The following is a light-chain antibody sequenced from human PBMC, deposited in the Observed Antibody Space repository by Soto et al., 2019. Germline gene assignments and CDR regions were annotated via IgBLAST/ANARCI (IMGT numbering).Light chain of an antibody. V-gene: IGKV1-39*01. Sequence: DIQMTQSPSSLSASVGDRVTITCRASQSISSYLNLYQQKPGKAPKLLIYAASSLQSGVPSRFSGSGSGTDFTLTISSLQPEDFATYYCQQSYSTPGTFGHGTKVEIK. CDR3: QQSYSTPGT. J-gene: IGKJ1*01. CDR2: AAS. CDR1: QSISSY.